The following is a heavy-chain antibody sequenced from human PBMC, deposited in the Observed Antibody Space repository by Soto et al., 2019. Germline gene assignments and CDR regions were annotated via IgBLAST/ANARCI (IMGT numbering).Heavy chain of an antibody. CDR3: ARDKYDFWSGYSEYFDY. CDR1: GYTFTSYY. CDR2: INPSGGST. V-gene: IGHV1-46*01. D-gene: IGHD3-3*01. J-gene: IGHJ4*02. Sequence: ASVKVSCKASGYTFTSYYMHWVRQAPGQGLEWMGIINPSGGSTSYAQKFQGRVTMTRDTSTSTVYMELSSLRSDDTAVYYCARDKYDFWSGYSEYFDYWGQGTLVTVSS.